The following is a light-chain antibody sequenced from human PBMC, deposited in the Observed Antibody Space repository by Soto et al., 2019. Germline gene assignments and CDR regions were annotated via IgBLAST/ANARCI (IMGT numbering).Light chain of an antibody. Sequence: DIVMTQSPGTLSVSPGEITTLSCRASRSVTTSLAWYQQKPGQAPRLLIYGASTRATGIPARFSGSGSGTDFTLTISSLQSEDFAVYYCQQYDKWPQFTFGQGTEVEMK. J-gene: IGKJ2*01. CDR2: GAS. CDR1: RSVTTS. V-gene: IGKV3-15*01. CDR3: QQYDKWPQFT.